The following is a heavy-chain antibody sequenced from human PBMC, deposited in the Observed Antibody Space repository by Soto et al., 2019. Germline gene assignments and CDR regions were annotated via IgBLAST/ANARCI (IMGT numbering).Heavy chain of an antibody. V-gene: IGHV3-23*01. D-gene: IGHD2-15*01. CDR3: AKRRGAGGHFDY. J-gene: IGHJ4*02. Sequence: VPLLESGGGLVQPAGSLRLSCAASGFTFTSYAMGWVRQAPGKGLEWVSVISSGGSTYYADSVRGRFTISRDNSKDTLSLQMNSLRAEDTAVYYCAKRRGAGGHFDYWGQGALVTVSS. CDR1: GFTFTSYA. CDR2: ISSGGST.